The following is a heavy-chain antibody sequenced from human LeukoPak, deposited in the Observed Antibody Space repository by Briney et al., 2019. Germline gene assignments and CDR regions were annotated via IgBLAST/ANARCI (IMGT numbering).Heavy chain of an antibody. Sequence: SETLSLTCTVSGGSISSYYWSWIRQPPGKGLEWIGYIYYSGSTNYNPSLKSRVTISVDTSRNQFSLKLSSVTAADTAVYYCARGLGIGYYFDYRGQGTLVTVSS. CDR2: IYYSGST. CDR3: ARGLGIGYYFDY. J-gene: IGHJ4*02. V-gene: IGHV4-59*08. D-gene: IGHD7-27*01. CDR1: GGSISSYY.